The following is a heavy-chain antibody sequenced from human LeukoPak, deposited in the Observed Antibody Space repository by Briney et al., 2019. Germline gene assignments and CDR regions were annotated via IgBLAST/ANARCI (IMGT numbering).Heavy chain of an antibody. CDR2: ISWNSGSI. V-gene: IGHV3-9*01. CDR1: GFTFDDYA. CDR3: AKAVSQVTWYFDL. J-gene: IGHJ2*01. Sequence: SLLLSCAASGFTFDDYAMHWVRPAPGKGLEWVSGISWNSGSIGYADSVKGRFTIPRDNAKNSLYLQMNSLRAEDTALYYCAKAVSQVTWYFDLWGRGTLATVSS. D-gene: IGHD2-21*02.